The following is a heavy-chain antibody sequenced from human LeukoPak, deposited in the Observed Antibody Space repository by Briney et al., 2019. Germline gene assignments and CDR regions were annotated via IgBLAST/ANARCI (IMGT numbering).Heavy chain of an antibody. J-gene: IGHJ4*02. D-gene: IGHD6-6*01. CDR3: ARLYSSSSGLRASDY. CDR2: ISYDGSNK. V-gene: IGHV3-30*03. Sequence: GGSLRLSCAASGFTFSSYGMHWVRPAPGKGLEWVAVISYDGSNKYYADSVKGRFTISRDNAKNSLYLQMNSLRAEDTAVYYCARLYSSSSGLRASDYWGQGTLVTVSS. CDR1: GFTFSSYG.